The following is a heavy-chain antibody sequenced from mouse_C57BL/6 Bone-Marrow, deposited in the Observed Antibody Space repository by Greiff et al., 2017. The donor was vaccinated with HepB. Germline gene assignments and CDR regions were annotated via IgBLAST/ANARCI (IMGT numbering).Heavy chain of an antibody. Sequence: EVKVVESGGDLVKPGGSLKLSCAASGFTFSSYGMSWVRQTPDKRLEWVATISSGGSYTYYPDSVKGRFTISRDNAKNTLYLQMSSLKSEDTAMYYCARRNWVDYWGQGTPLTVSS. D-gene: IGHD4-1*01. V-gene: IGHV5-6*02. CDR1: GFTFSSYG. CDR2: ISSGGSYT. CDR3: ARRNWVDY. J-gene: IGHJ2*01.